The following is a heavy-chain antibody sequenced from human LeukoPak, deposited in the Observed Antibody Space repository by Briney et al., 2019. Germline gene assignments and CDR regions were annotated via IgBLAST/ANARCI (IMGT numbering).Heavy chain of an antibody. CDR2: INHSGST. J-gene: IGHJ5*02. CDR3: ARGPRLYSSGSRSKVFDP. V-gene: IGHV4-39*07. Sequence: PSETLSLTCTVSGGSISSGGYYWSWIRQPPGKGLEWIGEINHSGSTNYNPSLKSRVTISVDTSKNQFSLKLSSVTAADTAVYYCARGPRLYSSGSRSKVFDPWGQGTLVTVSS. D-gene: IGHD6-19*01. CDR1: GGSISSGGYY.